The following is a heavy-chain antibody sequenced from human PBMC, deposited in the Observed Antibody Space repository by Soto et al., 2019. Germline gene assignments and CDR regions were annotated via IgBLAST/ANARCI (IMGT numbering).Heavy chain of an antibody. CDR3: AKDPVTYYDFWSGYPWFDY. CDR1: GFTFSSYA. Sequence: GGSLRLSCAASGFTFSSYAMSWVRQAPGKGLEWVSAISGSGGSTYYADSVKGRFTISRDNSKNTLYLQMNSLRAEDTAVYYCAKDPVTYYDFWSGYPWFDYWGQGTLVTVSS. J-gene: IGHJ4*02. CDR2: ISGSGGST. V-gene: IGHV3-23*01. D-gene: IGHD3-3*01.